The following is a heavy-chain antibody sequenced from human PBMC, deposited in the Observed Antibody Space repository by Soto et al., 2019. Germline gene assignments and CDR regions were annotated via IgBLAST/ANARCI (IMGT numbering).Heavy chain of an antibody. CDR3: ARGSSGYISSWYYFDY. CDR1: GFTFSSYA. J-gene: IGHJ4*02. CDR2: ISGIGGST. V-gene: IGHV3-23*01. D-gene: IGHD6-13*01. Sequence: PGGSLRLSCAASGFTFSSYAMHWVRQAPGKGLEWVATISGIGGSTYLADSVKGRLSISRDNSKNTVSLLMNSLRAEDTAVYFCARGSSGYISSWYYFDYWGRGTLVTVSS.